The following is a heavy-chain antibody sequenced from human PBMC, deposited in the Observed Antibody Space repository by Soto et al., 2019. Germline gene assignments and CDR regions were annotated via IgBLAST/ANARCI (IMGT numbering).Heavy chain of an antibody. D-gene: IGHD3-22*01. CDR3: ARGVHYDSSGYYYFY. CDR1: GGTFNKYA. Sequence: PSVKVSCKASGGTFNKYAISWVRQAPGQGLEWMGGIIPMFGTANYAQKFQGRVTITADESTSTAYMELRSLRSEDTAVYYCARGVHYDSSGYYYFYWGRGTLVTVSS. J-gene: IGHJ4*02. CDR2: IIPMFGTA. V-gene: IGHV1-69*13.